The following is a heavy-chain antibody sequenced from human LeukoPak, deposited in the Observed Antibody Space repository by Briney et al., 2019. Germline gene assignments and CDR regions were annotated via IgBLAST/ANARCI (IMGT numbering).Heavy chain of an antibody. D-gene: IGHD6-13*01. V-gene: IGHV3-23*01. CDR1: GFTFSSYA. CDR2: ISGSGGST. Sequence: PGGSLRLSCAASGFTFSSYAMSWVRQAPGKGLEWVSAISGSGGSTYYADSVKGRFTISRDNSKNTLYLQMNSLRAEDTAVYYCAKIKQQLIYYDYYMDVWGKGTTVTVSS. J-gene: IGHJ6*03. CDR3: AKIKQQLIYYDYYMDV.